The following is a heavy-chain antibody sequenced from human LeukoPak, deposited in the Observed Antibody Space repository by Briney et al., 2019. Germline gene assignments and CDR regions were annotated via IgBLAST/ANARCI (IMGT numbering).Heavy chain of an antibody. J-gene: IGHJ4*02. V-gene: IGHV4-30-2*01. CDR2: IYHSGST. CDR3: ARRGLGLAIDY. CDR1: GGSISSGGYY. D-gene: IGHD6-19*01. Sequence: SETLSLTCTVSGGSISSGGYYWSWIRQPPGKGLEWIGYIYHSGSTYYNPSLKSRVTISVDRSKNQFSLKLSSVTAADTAVYYCARRGLGLAIDYWGQGTLVTVSS.